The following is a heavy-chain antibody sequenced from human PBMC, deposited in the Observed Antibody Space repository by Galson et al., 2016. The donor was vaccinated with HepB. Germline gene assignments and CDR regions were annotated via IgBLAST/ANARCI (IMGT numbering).Heavy chain of an antibody. Sequence: SETLSLTCTVSGDSVTTKYWCWIRQPPGKTLEWIGYIYHSGSVNLSPSLKSRVIMSVDTSKNQFSLKLNSVTAADTAVYYCARRLVGGLGQRVKGDYIDYWGQGILVTVSS. CDR2: IYHSGSV. J-gene: IGHJ4*02. CDR3: ARRLVGGLGQRVKGDYIDY. D-gene: IGHD3/OR15-3a*01. V-gene: IGHV4-59*08. CDR1: GDSVTTKY.